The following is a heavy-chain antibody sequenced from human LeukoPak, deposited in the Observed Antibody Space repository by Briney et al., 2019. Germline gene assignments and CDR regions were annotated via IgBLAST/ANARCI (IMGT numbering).Heavy chain of an antibody. CDR3: ARDGALVDTAMVTDY. J-gene: IGHJ4*02. CDR1: GFTFSSYS. CDR2: ISSSSSYI. Sequence: PGGSLRLSCAASGFTFSSYSMNWVRQAPGKGLEWVSSISSSSSYIYYADSVKGRFTISRDKSTNSLYLQMNSLRAEDTAVYYCARDGALVDTAMVTDYWGQGTLVTVSS. V-gene: IGHV3-21*01. D-gene: IGHD5-18*01.